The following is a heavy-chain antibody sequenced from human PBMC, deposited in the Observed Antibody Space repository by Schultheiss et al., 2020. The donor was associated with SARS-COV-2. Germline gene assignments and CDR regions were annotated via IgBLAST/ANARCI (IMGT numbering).Heavy chain of an antibody. CDR3: AREDGYSGMDV. CDR1: GYSISSGYY. J-gene: IGHJ6*02. D-gene: IGHD5-24*01. V-gene: IGHV4-38-2*02. CDR2: IYHSGST. Sequence: SQTLSLTCAVSGYSISSGYYWGWIRQPPGKGLEWIGSIYHSGSTYYNPSLKSRVTISVDTSKNQFSLKLSSVTAADTAVYYCAREDGYSGMDVWGQGTTVTVSS.